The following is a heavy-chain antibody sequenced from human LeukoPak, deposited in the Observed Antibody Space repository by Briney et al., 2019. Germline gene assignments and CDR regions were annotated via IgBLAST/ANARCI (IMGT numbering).Heavy chain of an antibody. CDR1: GYTFTSYG. D-gene: IGHD3-3*01. J-gene: IGHJ5*02. Sequence: GESLKISCKGSGYTFTSYGISWVRQAPGQGLEWMGWISAYNGNTNYAQKLQGRVTMTTDTSTSTAYMELRSLRSDDTAVYYCARDLSDYDFWSGLNWFDPWGQGTLVTVSS. V-gene: IGHV1-18*01. CDR3: ARDLSDYDFWSGLNWFDP. CDR2: ISAYNGNT.